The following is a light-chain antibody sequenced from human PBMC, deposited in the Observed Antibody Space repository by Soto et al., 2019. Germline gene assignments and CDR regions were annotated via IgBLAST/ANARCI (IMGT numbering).Light chain of an antibody. V-gene: IGKV3-11*01. CDR3: QQRRYWPVT. Sequence: EIVLTQSPAILSMSPGERATLSCRASQSVSSYFAWYQQKPGQAPRLLIYDASNRATGVPARFSGSGSGTDFTLTISSLEPEDFAVYYCQQRRYWPVTFGQGTK. CDR2: DAS. CDR1: QSVSSY. J-gene: IGKJ1*01.